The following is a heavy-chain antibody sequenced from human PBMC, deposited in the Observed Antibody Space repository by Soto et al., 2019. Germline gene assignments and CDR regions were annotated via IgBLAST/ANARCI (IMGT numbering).Heavy chain of an antibody. CDR1: GFTFTSYG. D-gene: IGHD2-21*01. CDR2: IWYDGGDK. J-gene: IGHJ4*02. Sequence: GGSLRLSCAASGFTFTSYGMHWVRQAPGKGLEWVSLIWYDGGDKFYVDSVKGRFTISRDNSMNKLYLQMNSLRAEDTAVYYCARDRPASGGSVGLPDFWGQGTLVTVS. CDR3: ARDRPASGGSVGLPDF. V-gene: IGHV3-33*01.